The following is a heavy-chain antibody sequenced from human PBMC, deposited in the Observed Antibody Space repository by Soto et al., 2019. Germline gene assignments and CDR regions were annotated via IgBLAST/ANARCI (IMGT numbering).Heavy chain of an antibody. V-gene: IGHV3-74*01. CDR2: INSDGSTT. D-gene: IGHD1-1*01. CDR3: ARVRATSYGVNWFDP. CDR1: GWSFRYYW. J-gene: IGHJ5*02. Sequence: EVKLVEAGGGLVQPGGSLRLSCAASGWSFRYYWMHWVRQVPGKGLVWVSRINSDGSTTNYADSVKGRFTISRDNDKNTLYLQMNSLRAEDTAVYYCARVRATSYGVNWFDPWGQGTLVTVSS.